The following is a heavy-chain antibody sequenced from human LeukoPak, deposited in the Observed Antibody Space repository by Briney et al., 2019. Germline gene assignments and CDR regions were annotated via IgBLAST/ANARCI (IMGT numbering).Heavy chain of an antibody. CDR1: GLNVVDNA. Sequence: GGSLRPSLSVAGLNVVDNAIDWGRQPPGKGLGLGSGIRGDGGTVGYAGPVKDRFTMSRDSAKTTVYLQMNSLRPEDTARYYCARGIDSSGTYSGWGFHLRYWGQGTQVTVSS. J-gene: IGHJ4*02. D-gene: IGHD2-15*01. CDR3: ARGIDSSGTYSGWGFHLRY. CDR2: IRGDGGTV. V-gene: IGHV3-9*01.